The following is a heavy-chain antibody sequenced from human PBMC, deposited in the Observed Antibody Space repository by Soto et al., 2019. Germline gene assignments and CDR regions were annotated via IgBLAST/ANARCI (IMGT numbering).Heavy chain of an antibody. D-gene: IGHD2-15*01. CDR3: ARDQCRGGSCYAEGDY. Sequence: GGSLRLSCAASGFTFSSYAMSWVRQAPGKGLEWVSGMSGSGGSTYYADSVKGRFTVSRDNYKNTLYLQMNSLRAEDTAVYYCARDQCRGGSCYAEGDYWGQGTLVTVSS. CDR1: GFTFSSYA. CDR2: MSGSGGST. J-gene: IGHJ4*02. V-gene: IGHV3-23*01.